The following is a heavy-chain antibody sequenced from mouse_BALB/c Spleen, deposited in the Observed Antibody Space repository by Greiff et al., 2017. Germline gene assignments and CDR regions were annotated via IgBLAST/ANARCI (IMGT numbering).Heavy chain of an antibody. Sequence: QVQLQQSGAELVRPGTSVKVSCKASGYAFTNYLIEWVKQKPGQGLEWIGVINPGSGGTNYNEKFKGKATLTADKSSSTAYMQLSSLTSDDSAVYFCARGGDGYYDAMDYWGQGTSVTVSS. D-gene: IGHD2-3*01. CDR1: GYAFTNYL. V-gene: IGHV1-54*01. CDR3: ARGGDGYYDAMDY. J-gene: IGHJ4*01. CDR2: INPGSGGT.